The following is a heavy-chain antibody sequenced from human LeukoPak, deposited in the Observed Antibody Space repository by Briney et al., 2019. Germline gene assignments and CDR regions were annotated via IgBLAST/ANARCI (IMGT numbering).Heavy chain of an antibody. J-gene: IGHJ6*03. D-gene: IGHD3-22*01. V-gene: IGHV3-30*02. CDR2: IRYDGSNK. CDR3: ARLLHSPHYYYYYMDV. Sequence: PGGSLRLSCAASGFTFSSYGMHWVRQAPGKGLEWVAFIRYDGSNKHYADSVKGRFTISRDNSKNTLYLQMNSLRAEDTAVYYCARLLHSPHYYYYYMDVWGKWTTVTVSS. CDR1: GFTFSSYG.